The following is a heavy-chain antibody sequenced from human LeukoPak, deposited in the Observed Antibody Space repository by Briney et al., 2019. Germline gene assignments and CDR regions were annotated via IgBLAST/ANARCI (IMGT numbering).Heavy chain of an antibody. CDR1: GGSISSGGYY. V-gene: IGHV4-31*03. CDR2: VYYSGSH. Sequence: SQTLSLTCTVSGGSISSGGYYWSWIRQHQGKGLEWNGYVYYSGSHYYNPSLKSRVTISVDTSKNQFSLKLSSVTAADTALYYCARDPREYCTNGVCDAWFDRWGQGTLVTVSS. D-gene: IGHD2-8*01. CDR3: ARDPREYCTNGVCDAWFDR. J-gene: IGHJ5*02.